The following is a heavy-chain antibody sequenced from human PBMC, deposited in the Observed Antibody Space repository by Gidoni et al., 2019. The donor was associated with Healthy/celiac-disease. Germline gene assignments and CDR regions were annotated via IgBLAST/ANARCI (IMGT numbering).Heavy chain of an antibody. V-gene: IGHV4-61*01. J-gene: IGHJ4*02. D-gene: IGHD6-19*01. CDR1: GGSVSSGSYY. CDR3: ARDIAVAGSYFDY. CDR2: IYDSGST. Sequence: QVQLQESGPGLVKTSETLSLTCTVSGGSVSSGSYYWSWIRQPPGKGLEWIGYIYDSGSTIYNPSLKSRVTISVDTSKNQFSLKLSSVTAANTAVYYCARDIAVAGSYFDYWGQGTLVTVSS.